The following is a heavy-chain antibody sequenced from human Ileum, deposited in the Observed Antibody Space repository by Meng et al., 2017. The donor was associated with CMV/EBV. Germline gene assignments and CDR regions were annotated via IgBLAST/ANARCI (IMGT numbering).Heavy chain of an antibody. J-gene: IGHJ4*02. Sequence: VHRQGSGPGLVKPSETLSLTCSVSGGSMSGYYWGWIRQPAGKGLEWIGRIYVSVSTDYNPSLKSRATMSVDTSKKQLSLRLTSVTAADTAVYFCAREVDVDGAVPQKGGYYYDYWGQGILVPSPQ. V-gene: IGHV4-4*07. CDR1: GGSMSGYY. CDR3: AREVDVDGAVPQKGGYYYDY. D-gene: IGHD3-3*01. CDR2: IYVSVST.